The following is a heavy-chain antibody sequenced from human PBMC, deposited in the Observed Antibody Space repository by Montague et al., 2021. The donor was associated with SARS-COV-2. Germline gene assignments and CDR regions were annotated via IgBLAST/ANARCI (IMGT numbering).Heavy chain of an antibody. J-gene: IGHJ6*02. CDR2: INWNGGST. CDR1: GFTFDDYG. Sequence: SLRLSCAASGFTFDDYGMSWVRQAPGKGLEWVSGINWNGGSTGYXXSLKVRSTISRDNAKNSLYLQMNSLRAEDTALYYCARDYDILTGYYNDHYYYYGMDVWGQGTTVTVSS. V-gene: IGHV3-20*04. D-gene: IGHD3-9*01. CDR3: ARDYDILTGYYNDHYYYYGMDV.